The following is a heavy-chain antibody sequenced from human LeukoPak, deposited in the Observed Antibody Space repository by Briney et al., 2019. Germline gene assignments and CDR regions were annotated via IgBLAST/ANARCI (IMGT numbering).Heavy chain of an antibody. CDR3: ARHQSGLVGAIDY. J-gene: IGHJ4*02. V-gene: IGHV4-39*01. D-gene: IGHD1-26*01. CDR2: IYYSGST. Sequence: SETLSLTCTVSGGSISSSSYYWGWIRQPPGKGLEWIGSIYYSGSTNYNPSLKSRVTISVDTSKNQFSLKLSSVTAADTAVYYCARHQSGLVGAIDYWGQGTLVTVSS. CDR1: GGSISSSSYY.